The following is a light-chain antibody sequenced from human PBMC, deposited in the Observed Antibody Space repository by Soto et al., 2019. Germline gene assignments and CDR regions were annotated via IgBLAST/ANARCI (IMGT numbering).Light chain of an antibody. CDR1: SSDVGDYDY. V-gene: IGLV2-14*01. CDR2: DVS. CDR3: SSYTSSGTLVL. J-gene: IGLJ2*01. Sequence: QSVLTQPASASGSPGQSITISCTGTSSDVGDYDYVSWYQQHPGKAPKLMFYDVSNRPSGVSNRFSGSKSGNTASLTISGLQAEDEGDYYCSSYTSSGTLVLFGGGTKLTVL.